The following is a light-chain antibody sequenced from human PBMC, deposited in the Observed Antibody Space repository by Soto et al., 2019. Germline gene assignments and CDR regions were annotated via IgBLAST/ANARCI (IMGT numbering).Light chain of an antibody. Sequence: DIQMTQSPSSRSASIGDTVTITCRASQDINVYLNWYQQKPGEVPKLLIYSASTLHSGVPSRFTGSGSETDGTLTIRSLQKEDGATYYCQHGYVAPYSFGQGTKVDIK. J-gene: IGKJ2*03. CDR1: QDINVY. V-gene: IGKV1-39*01. CDR2: SAS. CDR3: QHGYVAPYS.